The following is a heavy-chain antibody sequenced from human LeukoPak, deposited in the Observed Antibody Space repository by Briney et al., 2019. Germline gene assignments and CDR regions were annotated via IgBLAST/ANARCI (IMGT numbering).Heavy chain of an antibody. J-gene: IGHJ4*02. CDR2: IKSDGITT. V-gene: IGHV3-74*01. D-gene: IGHD1-26*01. CDR1: GFTFSSHW. Sequence: GGSLRLSCAASGFTFSSHWMHWVRQAPRKGLVWVSRIKSDGITTNYADSVRGRFTISRDNAKNTLYLQINSLRAEDTAVYYCARGATYAYYFDFWGQGSLVTVSS. CDR3: ARGATYAYYFDF.